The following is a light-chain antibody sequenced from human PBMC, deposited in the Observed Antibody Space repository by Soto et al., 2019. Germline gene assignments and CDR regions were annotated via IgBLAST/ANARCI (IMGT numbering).Light chain of an antibody. V-gene: IGKV1-5*01. J-gene: IGKJ1*01. Sequence: DIQMSQSPSTLSASVGDTVTVTCRASQSVSGWLAWYQQKPGEAPRLLIYDASSLGSGVPSRFSGSGSGTEFTLTISTLQPDDFATYYCRQYNSYSGTFGQGTKVDIK. CDR3: RQYNSYSGT. CDR2: DAS. CDR1: QSVSGW.